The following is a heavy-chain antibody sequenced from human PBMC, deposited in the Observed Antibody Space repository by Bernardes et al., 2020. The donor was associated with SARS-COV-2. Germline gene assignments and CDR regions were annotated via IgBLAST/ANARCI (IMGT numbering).Heavy chain of an antibody. V-gene: IGHV1-2*04. J-gene: IGHJ5*02. CDR3: ARELYDFWSGYYTKNWFDP. Sequence: SVKVSCKASGYTFTGYYMHWVRQAPGQGLEWMGWINPNSGGTNYAQKFQGWVTMTRDTSISTAYMELSRLRSDDTAVYYCARELYDFWSGYYTKNWFDPWGQGTLVTVSS. CDR2: INPNSGGT. CDR1: GYTFTGYY. D-gene: IGHD3-3*01.